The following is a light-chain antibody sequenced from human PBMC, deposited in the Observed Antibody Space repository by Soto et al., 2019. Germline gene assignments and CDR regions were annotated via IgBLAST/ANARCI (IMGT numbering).Light chain of an antibody. Sequence: DIPMTQSPSSLSASVGDTVTITCRASQSISSYLNWYQQKVGKAPSLLIYGASSLQSGVPSRFSGTGSGTDFTLTISGLQPEDFATYYCQQTFSTPPWTFGQGTKVEIK. CDR1: QSISSY. J-gene: IGKJ1*01. CDR3: QQTFSTPPWT. CDR2: GAS. V-gene: IGKV1-39*01.